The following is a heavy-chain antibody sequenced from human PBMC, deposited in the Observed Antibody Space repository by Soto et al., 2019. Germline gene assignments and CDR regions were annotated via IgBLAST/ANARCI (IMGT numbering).Heavy chain of an antibody. D-gene: IGHD6-19*01. J-gene: IGHJ4*02. Sequence: EVQLVESGGGLVQPGGSLRLSCGASGFTFSSYNMHWVRQGPGKGLVWVSRINSDGSNTRYADSVKGRFTISRDNAXNTLYLQMNSLRVEDTAIYYCARGGAVSSGWYDGHWGQGTLVTVSS. CDR3: ARGGAVSSGWYDGH. CDR1: GFTFSSYN. CDR2: INSDGSNT. V-gene: IGHV3-74*01.